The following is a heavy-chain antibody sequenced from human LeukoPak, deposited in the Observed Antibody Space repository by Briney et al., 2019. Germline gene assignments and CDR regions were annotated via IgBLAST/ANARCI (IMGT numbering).Heavy chain of an antibody. Sequence: PGGSLRLSCAASGFTFSSYSMNWVRQAPGKGLEWVSSISSSSSYIYYADSVKGRFTISRDNSKNTLYLQMNSLKAEDTAVYYCAKSTLITVFGVPPPDSWGQGTLVTVSS. V-gene: IGHV3-21*01. J-gene: IGHJ5*01. CDR2: ISSSSSYI. CDR1: GFTFSSYS. D-gene: IGHD3-3*01. CDR3: AKSTLITVFGVPPPDS.